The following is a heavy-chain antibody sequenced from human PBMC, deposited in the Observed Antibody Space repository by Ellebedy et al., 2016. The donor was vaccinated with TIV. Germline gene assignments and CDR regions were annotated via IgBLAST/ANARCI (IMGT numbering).Heavy chain of an antibody. CDR2: INPNSGGT. Sequence: ASVKVSXXASGYTFTSYYMHWVRQAPGQGLEWMGWINPNSGGTNYAQKFQGWVTMTRDTSISTAYMELSRLRSDDTAVYYCARALWGGLYSSSWSKRPPYGMDVWGQGTTVTVSS. CDR1: GYTFTSYY. D-gene: IGHD6-13*01. J-gene: IGHJ6*02. CDR3: ARALWGGLYSSSWSKRPPYGMDV. V-gene: IGHV1-2*04.